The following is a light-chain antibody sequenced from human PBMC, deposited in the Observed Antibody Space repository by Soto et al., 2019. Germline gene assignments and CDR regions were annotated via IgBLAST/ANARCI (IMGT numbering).Light chain of an antibody. CDR2: EGS. Sequence: QSALTQPASVSGSPGQSITISCTGTSSDVGSYNLVSWYQQHPGKAPKLMIYEGSKRPSGVSNRFSGSKSGNTASLTISGLQAEEEADYYCCSYAGSSTPELVFGTGTKLTVL. CDR3: CSYAGSSTPELV. V-gene: IGLV2-23*01. J-gene: IGLJ1*01. CDR1: SSDVGSYNL.